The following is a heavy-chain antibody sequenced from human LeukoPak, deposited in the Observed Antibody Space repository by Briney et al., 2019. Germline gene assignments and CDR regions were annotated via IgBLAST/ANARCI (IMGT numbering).Heavy chain of an antibody. CDR3: ASSWELLPPAPDY. Sequence: PSETLSLTCTVSGGSISNYYWSWIRQPPGKGLEWIEYIYYSGNTNYNPSLKSRVTISVDTSKNQFSLKLSSVTAADTAVYYCASSWELLPPAPDYWGQGTLVTVSS. CDR2: IYYSGNT. J-gene: IGHJ4*02. V-gene: IGHV4-59*08. CDR1: GGSISNYY. D-gene: IGHD1-26*01.